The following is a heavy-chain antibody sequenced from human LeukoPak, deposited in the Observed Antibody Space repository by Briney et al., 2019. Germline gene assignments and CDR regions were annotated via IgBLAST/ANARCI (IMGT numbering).Heavy chain of an antibody. CDR2: ISAYNGNT. V-gene: IGHV1-18*01. D-gene: IGHD2-2*01. CDR1: GYTFTSYG. CDR3: ARAQPYCSRTSCRVPGSYYYYGMDV. J-gene: IGHJ6*02. Sequence: ASVKVSCKASGYTFTSYGISWVRQAPGQGLEWMGWISAYNGNTNYAQKLQGRVTMTTDTSTSTAYMELRSLRSDDTAVYYCARAQPYCSRTSCRVPGSYYYYGMDVWGQGTTVTVSS.